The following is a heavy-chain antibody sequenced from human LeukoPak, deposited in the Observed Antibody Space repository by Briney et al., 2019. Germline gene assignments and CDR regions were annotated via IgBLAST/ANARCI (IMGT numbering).Heavy chain of an antibody. CDR1: GYTFTSYG. J-gene: IGHJ5*02. D-gene: IGHD2-8*01. CDR2: INTNTGNP. CDR3: ARGMAELDP. V-gene: IGHV7-4-1*02. Sequence: GASVKVSCKASGYTFTSYGIGWVRQAPGQGLEWMGWINTNTGNPTYAQGFTGRFVFSLDTSVSTAYLQISSLKAEDTAVYYCARGMAELDPWGQGTLVTVSS.